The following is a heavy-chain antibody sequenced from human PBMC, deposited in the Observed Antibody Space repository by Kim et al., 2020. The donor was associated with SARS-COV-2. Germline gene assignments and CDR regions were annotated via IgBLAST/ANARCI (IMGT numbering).Heavy chain of an antibody. J-gene: IGHJ5*02. D-gene: IGHD3-10*01. CDR3: ARGGLITMVRGVIKNWFDP. Sequence: SETLSLTCTVSGGSISSGSYYWSWIRQPAGKGLEWIGRIYTSGSTNYNPSLKSRVTISVDTSKNQFSLKLSSVTAADTAVYYCARGGLITMVRGVIKNWFDPWGQGTLVTVSS. V-gene: IGHV4-61*02. CDR2: IYTSGST. CDR1: GGSISSGSYY.